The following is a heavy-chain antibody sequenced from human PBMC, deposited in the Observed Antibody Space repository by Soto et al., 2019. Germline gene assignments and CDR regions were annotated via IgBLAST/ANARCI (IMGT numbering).Heavy chain of an antibody. D-gene: IGHD1-26*01. Sequence: QVQLVESGGGVVQPGRSLRLFCAASGFTFNSYGMYWVRQAPGKGLEWVAGISYDGNNKYYADSVKGRFTISRDNFRNTLYLQMSSLRVEDTAVYYCTKGSYSGIYSDFDYWGQGTLVTVSS. J-gene: IGHJ4*02. CDR2: ISYDGNNK. CDR1: GFTFNSYG. CDR3: TKGSYSGIYSDFDY. V-gene: IGHV3-30*18.